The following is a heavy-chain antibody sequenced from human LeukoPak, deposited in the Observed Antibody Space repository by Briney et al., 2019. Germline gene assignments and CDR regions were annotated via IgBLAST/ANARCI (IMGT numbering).Heavy chain of an antibody. CDR3: ARRDSSSWWSYFDY. D-gene: IGHD6-13*01. CDR2: IYYSGST. J-gene: IGHJ4*02. Sequence: SEILSLTCTVSGGSISSYYWSWIRQPPGKGLEWIGYIYYSGSTNYNPSLKSRVTISVDTSKNQFSLKLSSVTAADTAVYYCARRDSSSWWSYFDYWGQGTLVTVSS. V-gene: IGHV4-59*01. CDR1: GGSISSYY.